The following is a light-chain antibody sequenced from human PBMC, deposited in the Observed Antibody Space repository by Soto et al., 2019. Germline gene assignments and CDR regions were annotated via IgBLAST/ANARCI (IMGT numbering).Light chain of an antibody. CDR3: QQYGRSPLT. V-gene: IGKV3-20*01. J-gene: IGKJ4*01. CDR1: QSVSSSY. Sequence: EIVLTQSPGTLSLSPGERATLSCRASQSVSSSYLAWYQQKPGQAPRLLIYGASSRAIGISDRFSGRGSGTDFTLTISRLESEDFAVYYCQQYGRSPLTFGGGTKVEIK. CDR2: GAS.